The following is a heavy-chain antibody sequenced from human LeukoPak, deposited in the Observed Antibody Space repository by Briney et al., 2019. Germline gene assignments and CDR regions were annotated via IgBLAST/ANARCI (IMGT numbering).Heavy chain of an antibody. J-gene: IGHJ6*03. CDR2: IYTSGST. D-gene: IGHD6-6*01. Sequence: SETLSLTCTVSGGSISSYYWSWIRQPAGKGVEWIGRIYTSGSTNYNPSLKSRVTMSVDTSKNQFSLRLTSVTAADTAVYYCARDFTDSSSSLVYYYYYYMDVWGKGATVTLSS. V-gene: IGHV4-4*07. CDR3: ARDFTDSSSSLVYYYYYYMDV. CDR1: GGSISSYY.